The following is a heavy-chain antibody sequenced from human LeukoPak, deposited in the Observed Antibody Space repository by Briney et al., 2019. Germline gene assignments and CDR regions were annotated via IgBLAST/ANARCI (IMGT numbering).Heavy chain of an antibody. Sequence: PGGSLRLSCAASGFTFSSYSMNWVRQAPGKGLEWVSSISSSSSYIYYADSVEGRFTISRDNAKNSLYLQMNSLSAEDTAVYYCATDYVHGPLDYWGQGTLVPVSS. CDR3: ATDYVHGPLDY. V-gene: IGHV3-21*01. CDR1: GFTFSSYS. CDR2: ISSSSSYI. D-gene: IGHD3-16*01. J-gene: IGHJ4*02.